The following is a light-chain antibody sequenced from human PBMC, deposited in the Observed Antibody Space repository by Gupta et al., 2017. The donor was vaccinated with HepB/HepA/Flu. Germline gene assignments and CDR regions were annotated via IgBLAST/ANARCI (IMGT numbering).Light chain of an antibody. CDR1: SSDVGNYNY. CDR2: EVN. CDR3: CAVAVSDNYV. J-gene: IGLJ1*01. V-gene: IGLV2-8*01. Sequence: SALTQPPSAAGSPGQSGTISCTGTSSDVGNYNYVSWYQQHPGKAHKLMVYEVNTRPAGVPDRFSGSKSGNTASLTVSGRQEEEEADYYGCAVAVSDNYVFGSGTKVTVL.